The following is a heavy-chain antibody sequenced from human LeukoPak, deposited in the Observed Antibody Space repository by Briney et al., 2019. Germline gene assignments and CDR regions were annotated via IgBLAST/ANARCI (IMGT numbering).Heavy chain of an antibody. CDR1: GFNFDDYG. V-gene: IGHV3-20*01. D-gene: IGHD2-2*02. CDR3: ARDRCSSTSCYNTPNWFDP. J-gene: IGHJ5*02. CDR2: INWNGGSR. Sequence: GGSLRLSCAASGFNFDDYGMSWVRQAPGKGLEGVSGINWNGGSRGYADSVKGRFTISRDNAKNSVYLQMNSLRSEDTAFYHCARDRCSSTSCYNTPNWFDPWGQGPLVTVSS.